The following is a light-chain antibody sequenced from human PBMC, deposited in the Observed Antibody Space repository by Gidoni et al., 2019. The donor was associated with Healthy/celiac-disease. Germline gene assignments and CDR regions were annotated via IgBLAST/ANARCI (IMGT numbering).Light chain of an antibody. CDR2: YAS. V-gene: IGKV6-21*01. CDR3: HQISSLPLT. Sequence: EIVLTQSPDFQSVTTKEKVTIPCRASQSIGSSLHWYQQKPDKSPKLHIKYASQSFSGVPSRFSGSGSGTVFTLTINSLEAEDAATYYCHQISSLPLTFGGGTKVEIK. J-gene: IGKJ4*01. CDR1: QSIGSS.